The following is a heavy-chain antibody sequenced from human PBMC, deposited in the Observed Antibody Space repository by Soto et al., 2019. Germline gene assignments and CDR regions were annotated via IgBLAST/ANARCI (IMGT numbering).Heavy chain of an antibody. J-gene: IGHJ6*02. Sequence: PGGSLRLSCAASGFTFSSYAMSWVRQAPGKGLEWVSAISGSGGSTYYADSVKGRFTISRDNSKNTLYLQMNSLRAEDTAVYYCANYDSSGYPDPRPIGEYYYYGMDVWGQGTTVTVSS. CDR3: ANYDSSGYPDPRPIGEYYYYGMDV. CDR1: GFTFSSYA. CDR2: ISGSGGST. V-gene: IGHV3-23*01. D-gene: IGHD3-22*01.